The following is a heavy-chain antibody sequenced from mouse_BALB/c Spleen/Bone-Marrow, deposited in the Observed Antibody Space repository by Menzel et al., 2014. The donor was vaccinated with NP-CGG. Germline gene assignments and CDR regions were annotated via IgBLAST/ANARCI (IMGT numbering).Heavy chain of an antibody. CDR3: ARSNWDGGNYFDY. V-gene: IGHV1-12*01. CDR1: GYIFISYN. CDR2: IYPGNGDT. J-gene: IGHJ2*01. D-gene: IGHD4-1*01. Sequence: SGAELVKPGASVKMSCKASGYIFISYNMHWVKQTPGQGLEWIGTIYPGNGDTSYNQKFKGKASLTADKSSSTAYMRLSSLTSEDSAVYYCARSNWDGGNYFDYWGQGTTLTVSS.